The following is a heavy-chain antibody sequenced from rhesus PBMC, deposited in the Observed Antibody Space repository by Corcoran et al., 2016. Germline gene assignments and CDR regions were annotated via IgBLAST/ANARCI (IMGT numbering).Heavy chain of an antibody. CDR3: ASDRLAAAGSFDY. V-gene: IGHV4-127*01. J-gene: IGHJ4*01. D-gene: IGHD6-31*01. CDR1: GYSISSGYG. CDR2: SYGRGSST. Sequence: QLQLQESGPGLVKPSETLSLTCAVSGYSISSGYGWSWVRQPPGQGLGWIGYSYGRGSSTNYNPSLKSRVTLSVDTSKNQLALKLSSVTAADTAVYYWASDRLAAAGSFDYWGQGVLVTVSS.